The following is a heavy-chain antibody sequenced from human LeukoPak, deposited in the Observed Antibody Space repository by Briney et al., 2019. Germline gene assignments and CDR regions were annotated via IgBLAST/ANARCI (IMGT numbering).Heavy chain of an antibody. CDR1: GFTFSSYS. V-gene: IGHV3-21*01. CDR2: ISSSSSYI. D-gene: IGHD3-22*01. Sequence: GGSLRLSCAASGFTFSSYSMNWVCQAPGKGLEWVSSISSSSSYIYYADSVKGRFTISRDNAKNSLYLQMNSLSAEDTAVYYCARDLRLQRYDSSFPDQWGQGTLVTVSS. CDR3: ARDLRLQRYDSSFPDQ. J-gene: IGHJ4*02.